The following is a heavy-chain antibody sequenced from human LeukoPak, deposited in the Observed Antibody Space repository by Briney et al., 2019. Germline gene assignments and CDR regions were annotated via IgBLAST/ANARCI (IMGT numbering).Heavy chain of an antibody. V-gene: IGHV3-23*01. D-gene: IGHD3-10*01. CDR2: ISGGGGST. CDR1: GSTFSSYA. J-gene: IGHJ4*02. Sequence: PGGSLRLSCAASGSTFSSYAMSWVRQAPGKGLEWVSTISGGGGSTYYADSVKGRFTISRDTSKNTLYLQMNSLRDEDTAVYYCARDPYYYGSGPLGYYFDCWGQGTLVTVSS. CDR3: ARDPYYYGSGPLGYYFDC.